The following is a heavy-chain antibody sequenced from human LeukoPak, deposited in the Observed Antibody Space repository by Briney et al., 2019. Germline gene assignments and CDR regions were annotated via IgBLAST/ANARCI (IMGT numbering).Heavy chain of an antibody. CDR1: GFNFNTYW. V-gene: IGHV3-7*01. J-gene: IGHJ5*02. CDR3: ARAKMGWFDP. Sequence: GGSLRLSCAASGFNFNTYWMSWVRQAPGRGLEWVANIKQDGSEKSYVDSLKGRFTISRDNSKNSLFLQMNRLRAEDTAVYYCARAKMGWFDPWGQGTLVTVSS. CDR2: IKQDGSEK. D-gene: IGHD2-8*01.